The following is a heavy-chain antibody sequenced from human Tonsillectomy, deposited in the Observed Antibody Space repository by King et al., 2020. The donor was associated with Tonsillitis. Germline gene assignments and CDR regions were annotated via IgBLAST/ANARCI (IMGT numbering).Heavy chain of an antibody. V-gene: IGHV4-39*07. J-gene: IGHJ3*02. Sequence: QLQESGPGLVKPSETLSLTCTVSGGSISSSSHFWGWICQPPGKGLEWIGNMYYSGSTYYNPSLKSRVTISVDTSKNQFSLKLSSVTAADTAVYYCARTITGYDAFEIWGQGTMVTVSS. D-gene: IGHD7-27*01. CDR3: ARTITGYDAFEI. CDR1: GGSISSSSHF. CDR2: MYYSGST.